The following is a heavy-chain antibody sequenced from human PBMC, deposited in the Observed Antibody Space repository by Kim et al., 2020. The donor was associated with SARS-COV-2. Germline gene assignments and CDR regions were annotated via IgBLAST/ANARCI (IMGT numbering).Heavy chain of an antibody. CDR2: INPNSGGT. V-gene: IGHV1-2*02. CDR3: ARELITMVRGVRDSLGY. Sequence: ASVKVSCKASGYTFTGYYMHWVRQAPGQGLEWMGWINPNSGGTNYAQKFQGRVTMARDTSISTAYMELSRLRSDDTAVYYCARELITMVRGVRDSLGYWGQGTLGTVSS. J-gene: IGHJ4*02. D-gene: IGHD3-10*01. CDR1: GYTFTGYY.